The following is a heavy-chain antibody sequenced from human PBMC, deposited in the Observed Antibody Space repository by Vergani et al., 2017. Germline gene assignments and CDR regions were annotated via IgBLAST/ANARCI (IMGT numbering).Heavy chain of an antibody. Sequence: QVQLQESGPGLVKPSETLSLTCTVSGGSVSSGSYYWSWIRQPAGKGLEWIGYIYYSGSTNYNPSLKSRVTISVDTSKNQFSLKLSSVTAADTAVYYCAGEVVAATYAFDIWGQGTMVTVSS. CDR2: IYYSGST. D-gene: IGHD2-15*01. J-gene: IGHJ3*02. CDR3: AGEVVAATYAFDI. CDR1: GGSVSSGSYY. V-gene: IGHV4-61*10.